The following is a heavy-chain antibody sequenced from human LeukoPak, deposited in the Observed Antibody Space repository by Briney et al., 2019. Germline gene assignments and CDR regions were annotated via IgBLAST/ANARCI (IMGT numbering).Heavy chain of an antibody. D-gene: IGHD1-26*01. Sequence: SQTLSLTCPVSGGSISSGSYYWSWLRQPAGKGLEWIGRIYTSGSTNYNPSLKRRVTISVDTSKNQFSLKLSYVTAADTAVYYCARSRVGATFDYWGQGTLVTVSS. CDR1: GGSISSGSYY. CDR2: IYTSGST. CDR3: ARSRVGATFDY. V-gene: IGHV4-61*02. J-gene: IGHJ4*02.